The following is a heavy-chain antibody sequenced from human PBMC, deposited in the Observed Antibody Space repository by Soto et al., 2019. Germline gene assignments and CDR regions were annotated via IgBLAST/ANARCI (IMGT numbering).Heavy chain of an antibody. J-gene: IGHJ4*02. CDR3: ARSRKSDYVPQY. CDR1: GGSISSGDYY. D-gene: IGHD4-17*01. Sequence: SETLSLTCTVSGGSISSGDYYWSWIRQPPGKGLEWIGYIYYSGTTYYNPSLKSRVTISVDTSKNQFSLKLSSVTAADTAVYYCARSRKSDYVPQYWGQGTLVTVSS. CDR2: IYYSGTT. V-gene: IGHV4-30-4*01.